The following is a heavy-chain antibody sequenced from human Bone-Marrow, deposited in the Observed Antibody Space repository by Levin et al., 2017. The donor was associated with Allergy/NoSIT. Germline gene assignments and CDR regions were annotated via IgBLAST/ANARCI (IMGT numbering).Heavy chain of an antibody. D-gene: IGHD6-6*01. J-gene: IGHJ4*02. CDR1: GFPFSTYW. Sequence: LSLTCAASGFPFSTYWMTWVRQAPGKGLEWVASIKEDGSDKKYVDSVKGRFAISRDNAKNSLYLQINSLRVEDTAIYYCVRDGSSSWEELLDYWGQGTLVTVSS. V-gene: IGHV3-7*03. CDR2: IKEDGSDK. CDR3: VRDGSSSWEELLDY.